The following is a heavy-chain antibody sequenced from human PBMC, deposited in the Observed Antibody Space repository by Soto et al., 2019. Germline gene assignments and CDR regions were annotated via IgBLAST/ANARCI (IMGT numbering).Heavy chain of an antibody. Sequence: PGGSLRLSCVASGLTFSGDSINWVRQAPGKGQEWVTYNSGSSKTIHYADSVKGRFTISRDNSKKNLYLQMNSLRADDTAVYYCAKVFGLTTKQLWPPYYYGMDVWGQGTTVTVSS. V-gene: IGHV3-48*01. CDR2: NSGSSKTI. CDR1: GLTFSGDS. CDR3: AKVFGLTTKQLWPPYYYGMDV. D-gene: IGHD5-18*01. J-gene: IGHJ6*02.